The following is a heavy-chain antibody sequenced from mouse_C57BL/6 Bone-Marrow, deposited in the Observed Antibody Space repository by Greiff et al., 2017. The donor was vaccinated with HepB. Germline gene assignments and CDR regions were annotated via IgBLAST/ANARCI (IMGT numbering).Heavy chain of an antibody. D-gene: IGHD2-1*01. J-gene: IGHJ3*01. CDR1: GFTFSSYA. V-gene: IGHV5-4*01. CDR2: ISDGGSYT. CDR3: ARDRGYGNYGFAY. Sequence: VQLQQSGGGLVKPGGSLKLSCAASGFTFSSYAMSWVRQTPEKRLEWVATISDGGSYTYYPDNVKGRFTISRDNTKNNLYLQVSHLKSRDTAMYYCARDRGYGNYGFAYWGQGTLVTVSA.